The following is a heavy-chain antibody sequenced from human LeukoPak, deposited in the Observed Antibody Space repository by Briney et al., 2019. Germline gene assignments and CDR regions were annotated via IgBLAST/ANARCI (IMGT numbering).Heavy chain of an antibody. CDR3: ARSVSSRFTSPRRPYYFDS. D-gene: IGHD2-2*01. CDR2: ISSSDGYT. J-gene: IGHJ4*02. V-gene: IGHV3-23*01. Sequence: GGSLRLSCAASGFIFSTYAMSWVRQAPGKGLEWVSAISSSDGYTYYADSVKGRFTISRDNSKNTLYLQMNSLRAEDTAVYYCARSVSSRFTSPRRPYYFDSWGQGTLVTVSS. CDR1: GFIFSTYA.